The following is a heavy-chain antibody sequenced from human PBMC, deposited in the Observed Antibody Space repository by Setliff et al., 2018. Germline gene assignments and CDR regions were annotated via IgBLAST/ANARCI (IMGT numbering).Heavy chain of an antibody. CDR2: ISPDGTIT. CDR1: GFTFRKYW. Sequence: LRLSCGASGFTFRKYWMYWVRQVPGKGLVWVSRISPDGTITNYADSXXGRFTISRDNAKNTLYLQMNSLRGEDTAVYFCASIDWGENFYNMDVWGKGTTVTVS. J-gene: IGHJ6*03. CDR3: ASIDWGENFYNMDV. V-gene: IGHV3-74*01. D-gene: IGHD7-27*01.